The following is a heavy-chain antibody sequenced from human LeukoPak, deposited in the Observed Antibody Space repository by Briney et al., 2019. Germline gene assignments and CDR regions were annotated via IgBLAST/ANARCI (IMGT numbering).Heavy chain of an antibody. V-gene: IGHV4-39*01. CDR1: GGSISSSSYY. D-gene: IGHD7-27*01. CDR2: INHSGRT. J-gene: IGHJ4*02. CDR3: ARRGTNWGRFDY. Sequence: TSETLSLTCTVSGGSISSSSYYWGWIRQPPGEGLEWIGEINHSGRTKYNPSLKSRVTISVDTSKNQLSLKLSSVTAADTAVYYCARRGTNWGRFDYWGQGSLVTVSS.